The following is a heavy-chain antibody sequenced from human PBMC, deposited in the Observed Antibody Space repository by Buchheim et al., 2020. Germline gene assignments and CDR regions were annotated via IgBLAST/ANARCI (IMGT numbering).Heavy chain of an antibody. V-gene: IGHV4-30-4*01. D-gene: IGHD5-18*01. Sequence: QVQLQESGPGLVKPSQTLSLTCTVSGGSISSGDYYWSWIRQPPGKGLEWVGYIFYIGSTYYNPSLKSRVTISMDTSKNQVSLTLTSVTAADTAVYYCAREEMKNTAMVRVSDYWGQGTL. CDR3: AREEMKNTAMVRVSDY. J-gene: IGHJ4*02. CDR2: IFYIGST. CDR1: GGSISSGDYY.